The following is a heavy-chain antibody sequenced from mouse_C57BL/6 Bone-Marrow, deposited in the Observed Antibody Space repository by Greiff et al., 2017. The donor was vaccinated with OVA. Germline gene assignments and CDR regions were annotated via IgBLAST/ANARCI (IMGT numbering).Heavy chain of an antibody. CDR2: ISSGGSYT. CDR1: GFTFSSYG. V-gene: IGHV5-6*01. CDR3: ARARAYWYFDV. D-gene: IGHD3-1*01. J-gene: IGHJ1*03. Sequence: EVHLVESGGVLVKPGGSLKLSCAASGFTFSSYGMSWVRQTPDKRLEWVATISSGGSYTYYPDSVKGRFTISRDNAKNTLYLQMSSLKSEDTAMYYCARARAYWYFDVWGTGTTVTVSS.